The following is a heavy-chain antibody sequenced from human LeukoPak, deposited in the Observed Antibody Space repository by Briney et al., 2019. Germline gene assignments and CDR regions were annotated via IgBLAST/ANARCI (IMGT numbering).Heavy chain of an antibody. D-gene: IGHD3-22*01. Sequence: SETLSLTCNVVGYSISSAYSWGWIRPPPGKGLEWIGSIYYSGSTYYNPSLKSRVTISVDTSKNQFSLKLSSVTAADTAVYYCARATPSSSGLKFDPWGQGTLVTVSS. CDR3: ARATPSSSGLKFDP. CDR2: IYYSGST. J-gene: IGHJ5*02. CDR1: GYSISSAYS. V-gene: IGHV4-38-2*02.